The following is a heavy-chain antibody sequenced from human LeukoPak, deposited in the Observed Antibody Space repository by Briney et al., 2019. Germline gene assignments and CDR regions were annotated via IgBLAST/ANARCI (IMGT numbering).Heavy chain of an antibody. CDR1: GGSIISYY. D-gene: IGHD1-26*01. CDR3: ARNGGSGTYYDGSFDY. CDR2: IYTSGST. J-gene: IGHJ4*01. Sequence: SETLSLTCTVSGGSIISYYWSWIRQSAGKGLEWIGRIYTSGSTNYNPSLKSRVTMSVDTSKNQFSLKLSSVTAADTAVYYCARNGGSGTYYDGSFDYWGHGTLVTVSS. V-gene: IGHV4-4*07.